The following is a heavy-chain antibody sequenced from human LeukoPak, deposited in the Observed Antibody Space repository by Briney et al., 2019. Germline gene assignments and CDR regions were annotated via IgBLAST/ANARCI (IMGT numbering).Heavy chain of an antibody. J-gene: IGHJ6*02. Sequence: SVKVSCKASGGTFSSYAISWVRQTPGQGLEWMGGIIPIFGTANYAQKFQGRVTITADESTSTAYMELSSLRSEDTAVYYCARNGDGGNSAYYYYYGMDVWGQGTTVTVSS. D-gene: IGHD4-23*01. CDR3: ARNGDGGNSAYYYYYGMDV. CDR1: GGTFSSYA. V-gene: IGHV1-69*13. CDR2: IIPIFGTA.